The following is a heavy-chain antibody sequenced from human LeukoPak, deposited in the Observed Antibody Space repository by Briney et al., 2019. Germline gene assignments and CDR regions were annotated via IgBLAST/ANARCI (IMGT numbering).Heavy chain of an antibody. Sequence: PGGSLRLSCAASGFTFSSYSMNWVRQAPGKGLEWVSYISSSSSTIYYADSVKGRFTISRDNAKSSLYLQMNSLRAEDTAVYYCARGGAVTTRGRYYYYYYMDVWGKGTTVTVSS. D-gene: IGHD4-11*01. V-gene: IGHV3-48*01. CDR1: GFTFSSYS. CDR2: ISSSSSTI. CDR3: ARGGAVTTRGRYYYYYYMDV. J-gene: IGHJ6*03.